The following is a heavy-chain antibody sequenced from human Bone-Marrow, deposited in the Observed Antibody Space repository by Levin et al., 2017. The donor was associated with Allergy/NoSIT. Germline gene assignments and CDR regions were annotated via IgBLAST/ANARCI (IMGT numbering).Heavy chain of an antibody. V-gene: IGHV3-30*15. CDR1: GFTFSDYA. Sequence: GGSLRLSCAASGFTFSDYAMHWVRQAPGKGLEWVAIISYDGSEKYYADSVKGRFTISRDDSKNTVHLQMSGLRPDDTAVYYCARPWSLALDHWGQGTRVTVSS. J-gene: IGHJ4*02. CDR3: ARPWSLALDH. D-gene: IGHD2-15*01. CDR2: ISYDGSEK.